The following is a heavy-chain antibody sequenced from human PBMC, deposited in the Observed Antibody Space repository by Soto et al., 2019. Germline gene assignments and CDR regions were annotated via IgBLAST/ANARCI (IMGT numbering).Heavy chain of an antibody. Sequence: SETLSLTCTVSGGSISSYYWSWIRQPPGKGLEWIGYIYYSGSTNYNPSLKSRVTISVDTSKNQFSLKLSSVTAADTAVYYCARERASTYYDILTGCYIGNYFDYWGQGTLVTVSS. CDR1: GGSISSYY. CDR2: IYYSGST. V-gene: IGHV4-59*01. CDR3: ARERASTYYDILTGCYIGNYFDY. D-gene: IGHD3-9*01. J-gene: IGHJ4*02.